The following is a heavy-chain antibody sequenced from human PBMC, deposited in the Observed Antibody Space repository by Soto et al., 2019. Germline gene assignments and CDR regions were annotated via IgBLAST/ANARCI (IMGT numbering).Heavy chain of an antibody. D-gene: IGHD5-18*01. V-gene: IGHV4-30-4*01. CDR3: ATESGSTYGYFAH. Sequence: TVSGGSVTSDEDYWTWIRQSPGKGLEWIGYISNSGSTGYNPSLKTRLSMSVDRSKNQFTLRLTSVTAADTAVYFCATESGSTYGYFAHWGQGTQVTVSS. J-gene: IGHJ4*02. CDR1: GGSVTSDEDY. CDR2: ISNSGST.